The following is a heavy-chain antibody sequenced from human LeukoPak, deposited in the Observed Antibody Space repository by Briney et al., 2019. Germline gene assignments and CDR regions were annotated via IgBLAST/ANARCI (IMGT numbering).Heavy chain of an antibody. D-gene: IGHD3-22*01. V-gene: IGHV5-51*01. CDR1: GYSFTSYW. CDR2: IYPGDSDT. CDR3: ARHSNYYDSRASYCYYYGMDV. J-gene: IGHJ6*02. Sequence: GEPLKISCKGSGYSFTSYWIGWVRQMPGKGLEWMGIIYPGDSDTRYSPSFQGQVTISADKSISTAYLQWSSLKASDTAMYYCARHSNYYDSRASYCYYYGMDVWGQGTTVTVSS.